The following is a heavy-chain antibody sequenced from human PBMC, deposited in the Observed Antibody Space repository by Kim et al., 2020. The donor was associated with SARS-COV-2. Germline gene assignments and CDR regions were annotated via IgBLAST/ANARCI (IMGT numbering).Heavy chain of an antibody. CDR3: ANTSSRRSRGFDH. J-gene: IGHJ4*02. V-gene: IGHV3-23*01. CDR1: GFTFSGYA. CDR2: ISSSGGST. D-gene: IGHD2-2*01. Sequence: GGSLRLSCAASGFTFSGYAMSWFRQAPGKGLEWVGAISSSGGSTYYADSAKGRFTISIDNANTTLYLQMKSLSPKNAAIYFCANTSSRRSRGFDHWGQGT.